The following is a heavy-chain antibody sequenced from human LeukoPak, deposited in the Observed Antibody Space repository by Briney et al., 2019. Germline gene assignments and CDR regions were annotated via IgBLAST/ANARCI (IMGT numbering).Heavy chain of an antibody. Sequence: SETLSLTCTVSGGSISSYYWSWIRQPAGKGLEWIGRIYTSGSTNYNPSLKSRVTMSVDTSKNQFSLKLNYVTAADTAVYYCARDSEGIYYDSSGYYQGNWFDPWGQGTLVTVSS. CDR3: ARDSEGIYYDSSGYYQGNWFDP. D-gene: IGHD3-22*01. J-gene: IGHJ5*02. CDR1: GGSISSYY. V-gene: IGHV4-4*07. CDR2: IYTSGST.